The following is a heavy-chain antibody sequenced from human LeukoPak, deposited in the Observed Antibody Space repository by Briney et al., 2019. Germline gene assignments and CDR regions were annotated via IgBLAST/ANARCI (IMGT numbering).Heavy chain of an antibody. CDR3: ARDLRGPRDS. CDR2: INTGGSIR. J-gene: IGHJ4*02. V-gene: IGHV3-74*01. D-gene: IGHD3-10*01. Sequence: TGGSLRLSCAASGFTFSNYWMRWVRHVPGKGLVWVSNINTGGSIRNYADSVKGRFTISRDNAKETLYLQMDSLRAEDTAVYYCARDLRGPRDSWGQGTLVIVSS. CDR1: GFTFSNYW.